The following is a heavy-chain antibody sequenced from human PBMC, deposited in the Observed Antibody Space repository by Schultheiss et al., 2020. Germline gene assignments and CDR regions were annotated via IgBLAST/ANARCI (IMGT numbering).Heavy chain of an antibody. CDR1: GFTFSSYA. D-gene: IGHD2-21*02. Sequence: GESLKISCAASGFTFSSYAMSWVRQAPGKGLEWVSAISGSGGSTYYADSVKGRFTISRDNSKNTLYLQMNSLRAEDTAVYYCASSLVVTERGFDYWGQGTLVTVSS. J-gene: IGHJ4*02. CDR3: ASSLVVTERGFDY. CDR2: ISGSGGST. V-gene: IGHV3-23*01.